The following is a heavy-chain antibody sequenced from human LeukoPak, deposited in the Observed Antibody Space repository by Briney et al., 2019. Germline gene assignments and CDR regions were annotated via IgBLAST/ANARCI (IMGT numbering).Heavy chain of an antibody. Sequence: ASVKVSCKASGGTFSSYAISWVRQPPGQGLEWMGGIIPIFGTANYAQKFQGRVTITADKSTSTAYMELSSLRSEDTAVYYCARGQNVLDYYDSSGYYGDAFDIWGQGTMVTVSS. CDR1: GGTFSSYA. D-gene: IGHD3-22*01. J-gene: IGHJ3*02. CDR3: ARGQNVLDYYDSSGYYGDAFDI. V-gene: IGHV1-69*06. CDR2: IIPIFGTA.